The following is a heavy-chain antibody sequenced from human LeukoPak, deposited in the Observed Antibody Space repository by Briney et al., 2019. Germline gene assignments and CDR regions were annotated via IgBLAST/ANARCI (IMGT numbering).Heavy chain of an antibody. CDR2: IKQDGSEK. Sequence: GGSLRLSCAASGFTFSSYWMSWVRQAPGKGLEWVANIKQDGSEKYYVDSVKGRFTISRDNAKNSLYLQMNSLRAEDTAVYYCARSSWYSSSWYSTLYLDYWGQGTLVTVSS. J-gene: IGHJ4*02. CDR1: GFTFSSYW. CDR3: ARSSWYSSSWYSTLYLDY. V-gene: IGHV3-7*01. D-gene: IGHD6-13*01.